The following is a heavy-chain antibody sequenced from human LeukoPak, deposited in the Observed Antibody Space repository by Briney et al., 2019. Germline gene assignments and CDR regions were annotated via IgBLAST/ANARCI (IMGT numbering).Heavy chain of an antibody. CDR2: IYSGGST. J-gene: IGHJ4*02. CDR3: ARPKERWLQFPFDY. CDR1: GFTVTSNY. Sequence: PGGSLRLSCAASGFTVTSNYMSWVRQAPGKGLEWVSVIYSGGSTYYTDSVRGRFTISRDNSKNTLYLQMNSLRAEDTAVYYCARPKERWLQFPFDYWGQGTLVTVSS. V-gene: IGHV3-66*04. D-gene: IGHD5-24*01.